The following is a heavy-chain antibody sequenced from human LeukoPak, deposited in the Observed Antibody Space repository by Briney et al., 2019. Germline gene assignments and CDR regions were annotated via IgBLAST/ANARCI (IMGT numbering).Heavy chain of an antibody. CDR2: IIPIFGTA. CDR3: ARIDEDMDV. CDR1: GGTFSSYA. Sequence: SVKVSCKASGGTFSSYAISWVRQAPGQGLEWMGGIIPIFGTANYAQKLQGRVTMTTDTSTSTAYMELRSLRSDDTAVYYCARIDEDMDVWGKGTTVTVSS. V-gene: IGHV1-69*05. J-gene: IGHJ6*03.